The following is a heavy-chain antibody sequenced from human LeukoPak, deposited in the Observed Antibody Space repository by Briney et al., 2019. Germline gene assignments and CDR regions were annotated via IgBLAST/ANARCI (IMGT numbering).Heavy chain of an antibody. J-gene: IGHJ6*02. CDR3: ARELKYGELLYDYYYYGMDV. CDR1: GDSVSSNSAA. Sequence: SQTLSLTCAISGDSVSSNSAAWNWIRQSPSRGLEWLGRTYYRSKWYNDYAVSVKSRITINPDTSKNQFSLQLNSVTHEDTAVYYCARELKYGELLYDYYYYGMDVWGQGTTVTVSS. D-gene: IGHD3-10*01. V-gene: IGHV6-1*01. CDR2: TYYRSKWYN.